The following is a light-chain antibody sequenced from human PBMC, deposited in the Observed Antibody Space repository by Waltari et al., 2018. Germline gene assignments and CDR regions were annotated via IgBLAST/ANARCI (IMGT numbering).Light chain of an antibody. CDR1: QTVSKNY. Sequence: EIVLTQSPGTLSLSPGERATLSCRASQTVSKNYLAWYQQKPGQAPGLLIDDASNRETGIPDRFSGSGSGTDFTLTISRLEPEDFAVYYCQQCAISPLTFGGGTKVEI. CDR3: QQCAISPLT. CDR2: DAS. V-gene: IGKV3-20*01. J-gene: IGKJ4*01.